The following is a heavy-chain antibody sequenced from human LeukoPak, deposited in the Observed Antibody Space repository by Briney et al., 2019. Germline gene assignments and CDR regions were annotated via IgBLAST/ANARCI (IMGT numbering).Heavy chain of an antibody. CDR1: YDSISTYY. D-gene: IGHD6-19*01. V-gene: IGHV4-59*01. CDR3: ARSTSGWYFDAFDI. Sequence: SETLSLTCSVCYDSISTYYWSWIRQPRGEGLVWIGYIYYIGSTNYNPSLKSRVIISIDASKNQFSLRLSSVTAADTAIYYCARSTSGWYFDAFDIWGQGTMVTVSS. J-gene: IGHJ3*02. CDR2: IYYIGST.